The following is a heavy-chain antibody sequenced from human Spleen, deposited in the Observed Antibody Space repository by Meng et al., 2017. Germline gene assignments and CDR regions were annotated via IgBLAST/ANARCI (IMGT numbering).Heavy chain of an antibody. J-gene: IGHJ4*02. CDR1: GFTFSSYA. CDR2: ISGSGGSM. D-gene: IGHD2-15*01. Sequence: GESLKISCAASGFTFSSYAMSWVRQAPGKGLDWVSAISGSGGSMYYADSVKGRFTISRDNSKNTLYLQMNSLRAEDTAVYYCVKKGSSNYWGQGTLVTVSS. CDR3: VKKGSSNY. V-gene: IGHV3-23*01.